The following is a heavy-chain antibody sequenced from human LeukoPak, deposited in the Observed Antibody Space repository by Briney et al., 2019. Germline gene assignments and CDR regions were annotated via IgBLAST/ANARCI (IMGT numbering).Heavy chain of an antibody. CDR2: TYYRSKWYN. Sequence: SQTLSLTCAISGDTVSSSTASWNWIRQSPSRGLEWLGRTYYRSKWYNDYAVSVKSRITINPDTSKNQFSLQLNSVTPEDTAVYYCARDQGRGRKLDYWGQGTLVTVSS. CDR3: ARDQGRGRKLDY. D-gene: IGHD1-26*01. V-gene: IGHV6-1*01. J-gene: IGHJ4*02. CDR1: GDTVSSSTAS.